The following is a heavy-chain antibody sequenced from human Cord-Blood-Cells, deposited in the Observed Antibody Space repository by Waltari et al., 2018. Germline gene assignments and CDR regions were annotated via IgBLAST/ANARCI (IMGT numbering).Heavy chain of an antibody. V-gene: IGHV3-33*01. D-gene: IGHD3-22*01. CDR1: GFTFSSYG. CDR3: ARSTDYYDSSGYYFDY. CDR2: IWYDGSNK. J-gene: IGHJ4*02. Sequence: QVQLVESGGGVVQPGRSLRLSCAASGFTFSSYGMHWVRQAPGKGLEWVAVIWYDGSNKYYADSVKGRFTISRDNSKNTLYLQMNSLRAEDTAVYYCARSTDYYDSSGYYFDYWGQGTLVTV.